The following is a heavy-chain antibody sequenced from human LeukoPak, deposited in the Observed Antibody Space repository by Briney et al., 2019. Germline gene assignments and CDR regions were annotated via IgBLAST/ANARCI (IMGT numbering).Heavy chain of an antibody. CDR3: AKDGGYCSSTSCYFDY. CDR2: ISGSGGST. CDR1: GFTVSSYA. D-gene: IGHD2-2*01. Sequence: GGSLRLSCAASGFTVSSYAMSWVRQAPGEGLEWVSAISGSGGSTYYADSVKGRFTISRDNSKNTLYLQMNSLRAEDTAVYYCAKDGGYCSSTSCYFDYWGQGTLVTVSS. V-gene: IGHV3-23*01. J-gene: IGHJ4*02.